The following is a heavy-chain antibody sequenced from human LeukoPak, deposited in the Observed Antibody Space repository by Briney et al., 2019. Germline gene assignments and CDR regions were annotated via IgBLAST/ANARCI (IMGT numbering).Heavy chain of an antibody. Sequence: SETLSLTCTVSGGSISSYYWSWIRQPPGKGLEGIGYIYHSGTTNYNPSLKSRATISINTSKNQFSLKMSSVTAADTAVYYCARGYSSSWPYYYYMDVWGKGTTVTVSS. CDR2: IYHSGTT. CDR1: GGSISSYY. V-gene: IGHV4-59*01. D-gene: IGHD6-13*01. J-gene: IGHJ6*03. CDR3: ARGYSSSWPYYYYMDV.